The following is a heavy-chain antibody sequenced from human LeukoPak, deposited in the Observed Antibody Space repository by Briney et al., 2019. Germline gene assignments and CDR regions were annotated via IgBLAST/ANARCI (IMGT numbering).Heavy chain of an antibody. CDR1: GGSISSDH. CDR3: ARGTRLVPFDY. CDR2: IYYSGST. V-gene: IGHV4-59*01. J-gene: IGHJ4*02. Sequence: SETLSLTCTVSGGSISSDHWNWIRQPPGKGLEWIGCIYYSGSTYYNPSLKSRVTISVDTSKNQFSLKLSSVTAADTAVYYCARGTRLVPFDYWGQGTLVTVSS. D-gene: IGHD3-9*01.